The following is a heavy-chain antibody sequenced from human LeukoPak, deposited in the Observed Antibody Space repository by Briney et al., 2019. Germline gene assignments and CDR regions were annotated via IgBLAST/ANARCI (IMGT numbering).Heavy chain of an antibody. Sequence: SETLSLTCTVSGGSISSYYWSWIRQPPGKGLEWIGYIYYSRSTNYNPSLKSRVTISVDTSKNQFSLKLSSVTAADTAVYYCARQAIAVAALDYWGQGTLVTVSS. D-gene: IGHD6-19*01. CDR3: ARQAIAVAALDY. CDR1: GGSISSYY. CDR2: IYYSRST. V-gene: IGHV4-59*08. J-gene: IGHJ4*02.